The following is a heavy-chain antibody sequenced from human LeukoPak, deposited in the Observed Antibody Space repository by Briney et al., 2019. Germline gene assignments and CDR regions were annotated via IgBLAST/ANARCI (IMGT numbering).Heavy chain of an antibody. CDR3: ARRRGYSYGYVGY. CDR2: INPNSGGT. CDR1: GYTFTGYY. D-gene: IGHD5-18*01. Sequence: GASVKVSCKASGYTFTGYYMHWVRQAPGQGLEWMGWINPNSGGTNYAQKFQGRVTMTRDTSISTAYMELSRLRSDDTAVYYCARRRGYSYGYVGYWGQGTLVTVSS. J-gene: IGHJ4*02. V-gene: IGHV1-2*02.